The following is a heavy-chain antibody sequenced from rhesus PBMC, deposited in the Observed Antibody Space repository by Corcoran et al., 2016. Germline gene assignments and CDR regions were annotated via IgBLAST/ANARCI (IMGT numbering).Heavy chain of an antibody. CDR1: GASISSNY. J-gene: IGHJ6*01. D-gene: IGHD6-31*01. CDR3: ASAADSSGWYYYGLDS. Sequence: QVQLQESGPGLVKPSETLPLTCAVSGASISSNYWSWIRQAPGKGLEWIGRTYGGCGSPASNPSLKSRFTISIDTSKNQFSLKLSSVTAADTAVYYCASAADSSGWYYYGLDSWGQGVVVTVSS. V-gene: IGHV4S2*01. CDR2: TYGGCGSP.